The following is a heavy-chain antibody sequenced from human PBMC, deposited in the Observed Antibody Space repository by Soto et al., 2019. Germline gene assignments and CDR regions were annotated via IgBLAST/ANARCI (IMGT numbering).Heavy chain of an antibody. Sequence: PSETLSLTCTVSGGSISSSSYYWGWIRQPPGKGLEWIGSIYYSGSTYYNPSLKSRVTISVDTSKNQFSLKLSSVTAADTAVYYCARRLYYDSSGFAAGGMDVWGQGTTVTVSS. V-gene: IGHV4-39*01. CDR2: IYYSGST. CDR3: ARRLYYDSSGFAAGGMDV. CDR1: GGSISSSSYY. J-gene: IGHJ6*02. D-gene: IGHD3-22*01.